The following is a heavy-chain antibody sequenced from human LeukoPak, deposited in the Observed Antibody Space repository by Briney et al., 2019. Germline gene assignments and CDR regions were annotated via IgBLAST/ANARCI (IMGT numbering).Heavy chain of an antibody. CDR3: AKATGYSSGLYGG. CDR1: GFTFDDYA. V-gene: IGHV3-9*01. D-gene: IGHD6-19*01. J-gene: IGHJ4*02. Sequence: PGRSLRLSCAASGFTFDDYAMHWVRQAPGKGLEWVSGISWNSGSIGYADSVKGRFTISRDNAKNSLYLQMNSPRAEDTALYYCAKATGYSSGLYGGWGQGTLVTVSS. CDR2: ISWNSGSI.